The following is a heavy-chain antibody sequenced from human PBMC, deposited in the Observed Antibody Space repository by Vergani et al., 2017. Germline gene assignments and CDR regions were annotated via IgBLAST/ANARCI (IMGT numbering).Heavy chain of an antibody. CDR2: IYYSGST. CDR1: GGSISSYY. D-gene: IGHD5-24*01. V-gene: IGHV4-59*01. J-gene: IGHJ4*02. CDR3: ARAGGRWLPFDY. Sequence: QVQLQESGPGLVKPSETLSLTCTVSGGSISSYYWRWIRQPPGKGLEWIGYIYYSGSTNYKPSLKSRVTISVDTSKNQFSLKLSSVTAADTAVYYCARAGGRWLPFDYWGQGTLVTVSS.